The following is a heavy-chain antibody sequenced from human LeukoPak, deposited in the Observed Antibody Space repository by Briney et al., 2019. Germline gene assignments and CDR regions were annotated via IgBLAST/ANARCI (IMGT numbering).Heavy chain of an antibody. CDR1: GCTFSSYA. J-gene: IGHJ4*02. Sequence: SVKVSCTASGCTFSSYAINWVRQAPGQGLEWMGGIIPIFGTANYAQKFQGRVTITTDESTSTAYMELSSLRSEDTAVYYCARDVVSGYSYGFAYWGQGTLVTVSS. CDR3: ARDVVSGYSYGFAY. CDR2: IIPIFGTA. V-gene: IGHV1-69*05. D-gene: IGHD5-18*01.